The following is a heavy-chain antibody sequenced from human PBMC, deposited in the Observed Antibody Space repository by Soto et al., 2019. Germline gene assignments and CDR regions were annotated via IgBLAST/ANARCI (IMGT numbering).Heavy chain of an antibody. D-gene: IGHD3-10*01. CDR1: GYTFTGYD. CDR2: MNPNSGNT. J-gene: IGHJ4*02. V-gene: IGHV1-8*01. CDR3: ARGGGITMVRGVLHFFDY. Sequence: AAVKVSCEASGYTFTGYDINWGRQATGQGLEGMGWMNPNSGNTGYAQKFEGRVTMTRNPSISTAYMELSSVRSEDPAVYYCARGGGITMVRGVLHFFDYWGQGTLVTVSS.